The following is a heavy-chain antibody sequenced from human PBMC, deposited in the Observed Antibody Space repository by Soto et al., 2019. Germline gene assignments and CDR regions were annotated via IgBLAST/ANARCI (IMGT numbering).Heavy chain of an antibody. J-gene: IGHJ6*02. CDR3: ATGDVAGKPYYYYCGMDV. CDR1: GGTFSSYV. V-gene: IGHV1-69*01. Sequence: QVQLVQSGAEVKKPGSSVKVSCKASGGTFSSYVINWVRQAPGHGLEWMGGIIPIFGIPSYAQNFQGRVTITADDSPSTAYMELSSLRSEDTAVYYCATGDVAGKPYYYYCGMDVWGQGTTVTVSS. CDR2: IIPIFGIP. D-gene: IGHD6-19*01.